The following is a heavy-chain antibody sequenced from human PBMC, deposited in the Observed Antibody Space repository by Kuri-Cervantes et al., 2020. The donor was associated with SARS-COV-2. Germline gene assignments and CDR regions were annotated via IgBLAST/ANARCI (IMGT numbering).Heavy chain of an antibody. CDR3: ARATLTMNFDY. D-gene: IGHD3-3*01. J-gene: IGHJ4*02. CDR1: GGSISNGGYS. CDR2: IFHSGTA. Sequence: SCAVSGGSISNGGYSWIWIRQPPGKGLEYIGYIFHSGTAYYNPSLKSRVAMSADRSKNQFSLNLRSVTAADTAVYCCARATLTMNFDYWGPGALVTVSS. V-gene: IGHV4-30-2*01.